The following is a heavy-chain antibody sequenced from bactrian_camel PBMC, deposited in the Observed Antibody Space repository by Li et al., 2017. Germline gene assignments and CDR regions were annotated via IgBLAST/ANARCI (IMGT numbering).Heavy chain of an antibody. CDR2: IYPGAGNT. Sequence: HVQLVESGGGLVQAGGSLILSCTASRYASIGTCLGWFRQAPGKEREGVAAIYPGAGNTYYADSVKGRFTISQNATKNTVYLQMNSLKFDDTAMYYCAAKGGCSAWAEVSRIGYWGQGTQVTV. CDR1: RYASIGTC. CDR3: AAKGGCSAWAEVSRIGY. V-gene: IGHV3S1*01. J-gene: IGHJ6*01. D-gene: IGHD3*01.